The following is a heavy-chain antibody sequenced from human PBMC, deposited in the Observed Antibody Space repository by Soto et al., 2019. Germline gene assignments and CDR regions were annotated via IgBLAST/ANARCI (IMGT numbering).Heavy chain of an antibody. J-gene: IGHJ4*02. D-gene: IGHD6-13*01. CDR1: GFTFSGYS. V-gene: IGHV3-21*01. Sequence: PGGSLRLSCAASGFTFSGYSMNWVRQAPGKGLEWVSSISSSSSYIYYADSVKGRFTISRDNAKNSLYLQMNSLRAEDTAVYYCAREGIAAAGTVDYWGQGTLVTVSS. CDR2: ISSSSSYI. CDR3: AREGIAAAGTVDY.